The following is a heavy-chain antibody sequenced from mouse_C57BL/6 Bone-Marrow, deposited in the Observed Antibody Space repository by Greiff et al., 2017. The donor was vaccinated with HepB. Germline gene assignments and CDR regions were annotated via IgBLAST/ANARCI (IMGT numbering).Heavy chain of an antibody. CDR3: ARDLLYYYGSTRGFAY. V-gene: IGHV5-4*01. CDR1: GFTFSSYA. D-gene: IGHD1-1*01. J-gene: IGHJ3*01. CDR2: ISDGGSYT. Sequence: DVKLVESGGGLVKPGGSLKLSCAASGFTFSSYAMSWVRQTTEKRLEWVATISDGGSYTYYPDNVKGRFTISRDNAKNNLYLQMSHLKSEDTAMYYCARDLLYYYGSTRGFAYWGQGTLVTVSA.